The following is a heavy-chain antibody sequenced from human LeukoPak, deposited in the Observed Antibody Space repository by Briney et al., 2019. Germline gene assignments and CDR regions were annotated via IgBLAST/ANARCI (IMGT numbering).Heavy chain of an antibody. D-gene: IGHD3-22*01. J-gene: IGHJ3*02. V-gene: IGHV4-59*01. Sequence: SETLSLTCIVSGDSISSYFWSWIRQPPGKGLEWIGYIYYSGSTNYNPSPKSRVTISVDTSKNQFSLKLSSVTAADTAVYYCARGYPYYYDSSGYSLDAFDIWGQGTMVTVSS. CDR2: IYYSGST. CDR1: GDSISSYF. CDR3: ARGYPYYYDSSGYSLDAFDI.